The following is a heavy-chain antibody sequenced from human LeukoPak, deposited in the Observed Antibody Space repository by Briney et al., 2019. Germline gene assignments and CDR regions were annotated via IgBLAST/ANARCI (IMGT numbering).Heavy chain of an antibody. V-gene: IGHV3-30-3*01. CDR1: GFTFSSYA. J-gene: IGHJ3*02. Sequence: HPGRSLRLSCAASGFTFSSYAMHWVRQAPGKGLEWVAVISYDGSNKYCADSVKGRFTISRDNSKNTLYLQMNSLRAEDTAVYYCARGPVEYEEDFLDIWGQGTMVTVSS. CDR2: ISYDGSNK. D-gene: IGHD5-24*01. CDR3: ARGPVEYEEDFLDI.